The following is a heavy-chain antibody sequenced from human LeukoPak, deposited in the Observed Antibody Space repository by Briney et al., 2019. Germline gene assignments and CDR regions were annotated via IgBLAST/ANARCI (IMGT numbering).Heavy chain of an antibody. CDR1: GYTFTGYY. Sequence: ASVTVSCKASGYTFTGYYMHWVRQAPGQGLEWMGWINPNSGGTNYAQKFQGRVTMTRDTSISTAYMELSRLRSDDTAVYYCARDASLRSAFLHYYYYMDVWGKGTTVTVSS. J-gene: IGHJ6*03. CDR2: INPNSGGT. D-gene: IGHD3-3*01. CDR3: ARDASLRSAFLHYYYYMDV. V-gene: IGHV1-2*02.